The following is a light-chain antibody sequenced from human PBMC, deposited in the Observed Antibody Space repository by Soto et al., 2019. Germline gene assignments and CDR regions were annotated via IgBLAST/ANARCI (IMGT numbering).Light chain of an antibody. CDR3: QQYYSFPRT. CDR1: QRISTW. Sequence: IQMTQSPSSVSASVGDRITITCRTGQRISTWLAWYQQKPGKAPELLIYAASTLQSGVPSRFSGSGSGTDFTLTISCLQSEDFATYYCQQYYSFPRTFGQGTKVDIK. V-gene: IGKV1D-8*01. J-gene: IGKJ1*01. CDR2: AAS.